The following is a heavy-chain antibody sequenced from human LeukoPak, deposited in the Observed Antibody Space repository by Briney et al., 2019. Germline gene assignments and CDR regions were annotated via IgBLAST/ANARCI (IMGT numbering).Heavy chain of an antibody. CDR2: INPNSGGT. D-gene: IGHD3-22*01. Sequence: ASVKVSCMASGYTFTGYYMHWVRQAPGQGLEWTGWINPNSGGTNYAQKFQGRVTMTRDTSISTAYMELSRLRSDDTAVYYCAREAGGYYSDSIGYSDYWGQGTLVTVSS. CDR1: GYTFTGYY. J-gene: IGHJ4*02. CDR3: AREAGGYYSDSIGYSDY. V-gene: IGHV1-2*02.